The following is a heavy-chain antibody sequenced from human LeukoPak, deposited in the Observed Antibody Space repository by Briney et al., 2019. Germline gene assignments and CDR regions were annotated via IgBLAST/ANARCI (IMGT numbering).Heavy chain of an antibody. Sequence: PGRSLRLSCAASGFTFSSYGMHWVRQAPGKGLVWVAVISYDGSYKYYADSVKGRFTISRDNSKNTLYLQMNSLRAEDTAVYYCAKVRLEGTTYYYYYGMDVWGQGTTVTVSS. J-gene: IGHJ6*02. CDR1: GFTFSSYG. D-gene: IGHD1-7*01. V-gene: IGHV3-30*18. CDR2: ISYDGSYK. CDR3: AKVRLEGTTYYYYYGMDV.